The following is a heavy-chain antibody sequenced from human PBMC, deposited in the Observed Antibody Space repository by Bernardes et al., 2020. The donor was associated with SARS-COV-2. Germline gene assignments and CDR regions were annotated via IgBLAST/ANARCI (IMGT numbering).Heavy chain of an antibody. J-gene: IGHJ4*02. CDR1: GFTFSTYG. Sequence: GGSLRLSCAASGFTFSTYGLHWVRQAPGKGLEWVAVMSYTGRNTYYADSVKGRFAISRDNSKNTLYLQMNSLRAEDTAVYYCAKDFLESVYYDFWSGYRTAFDYWGQGTLVTVSS. V-gene: IGHV3-30*18. CDR2: MSYTGRNT. D-gene: IGHD3-3*01. CDR3: AKDFLESVYYDFWSGYRTAFDY.